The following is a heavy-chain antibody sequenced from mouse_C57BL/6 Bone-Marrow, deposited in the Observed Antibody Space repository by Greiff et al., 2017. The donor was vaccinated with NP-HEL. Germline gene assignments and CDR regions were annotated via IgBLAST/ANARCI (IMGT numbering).Heavy chain of an antibody. Sequence: EVQRVESGAELVKPGASVKLSCTASGFNIKDYYMHWVKQRTEQGLEWIGRIDPEDGETKYAPKFQGKATITADTSSNTAYLQLSSLTSEDTAVYYCAITTVVATTSDYWGQGTTLTVSS. CDR3: AITTVVATTSDY. CDR2: IDPEDGET. D-gene: IGHD1-1*01. CDR1: GFNIKDYY. J-gene: IGHJ2*01. V-gene: IGHV14-2*01.